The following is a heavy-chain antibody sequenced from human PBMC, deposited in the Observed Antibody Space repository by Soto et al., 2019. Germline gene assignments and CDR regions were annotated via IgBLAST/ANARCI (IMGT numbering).Heavy chain of an antibody. CDR3: TTDVGDCSSTSCSKKTYY. D-gene: IGHD2-2*01. CDR1: GFTFSNAW. V-gene: IGHV3-15*07. CDR2: IKSKTDGGTT. J-gene: IGHJ4*02. Sequence: GGSLRLSCAASGFTFSNAWMNWVRQAPGKGLEWVGRIKSKTDGGTTEYAAPVKGRFTISRDDSKNTLYLQMNSLKTEDTAVYYCTTDVGDCSSTSCSKKTYYWGQGTLVTVSS.